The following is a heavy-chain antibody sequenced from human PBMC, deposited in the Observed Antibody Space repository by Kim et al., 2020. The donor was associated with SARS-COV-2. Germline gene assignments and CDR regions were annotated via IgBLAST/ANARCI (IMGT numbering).Heavy chain of an antibody. Sequence: SETLSLTCTVSGGSISSYYWSWIRQPPGKGLEWIGYIYYSGSTNYNPSLKSRVTISVDTSKNQFSLKLSSVTAADTAVYYCAREGEDSSGYYYGYWGQGTLVTVPS. CDR3: AREGEDSSGYYYGY. CDR1: GGSISSYY. CDR2: IYYSGST. D-gene: IGHD3-22*01. V-gene: IGHV4-59*01. J-gene: IGHJ4*02.